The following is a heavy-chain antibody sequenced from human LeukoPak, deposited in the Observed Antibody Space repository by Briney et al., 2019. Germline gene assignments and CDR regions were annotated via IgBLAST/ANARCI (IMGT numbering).Heavy chain of an antibody. CDR2: INPYSGGT. Sequence: ASVKVSCKASGYTFTGYYIHWVRQTPGQGLEWMGWINPYSGGTNYAQKFQDRVTMTRDTSISTAYMELSRLGPDDTAVYYCATSRVRLYYFDLWGQGTLVTVSS. J-gene: IGHJ4*02. CDR3: ATSRVRLYYFDL. V-gene: IGHV1-2*02. D-gene: IGHD5/OR15-5a*01. CDR1: GYTFTGYY.